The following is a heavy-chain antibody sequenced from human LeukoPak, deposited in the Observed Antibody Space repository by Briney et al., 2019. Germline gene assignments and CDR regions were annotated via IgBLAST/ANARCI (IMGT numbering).Heavy chain of an antibody. Sequence: PGGSLRLSCAASGFTFSSYSMNWVRQAPGKGLEWVSSISSSSSYIDYADSVKGRFTISRDNAKNSLYLQMNSLRAEDTAVYYCARSAGDYWGQGTLVTVSS. V-gene: IGHV3-21*01. CDR3: ARSAGDY. J-gene: IGHJ4*02. CDR2: ISSSSSYI. CDR1: GFTFSSYS.